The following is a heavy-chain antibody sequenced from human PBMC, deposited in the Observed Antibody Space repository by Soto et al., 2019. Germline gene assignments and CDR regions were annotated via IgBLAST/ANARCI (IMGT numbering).Heavy chain of an antibody. CDR3: AKDRSSGSPYYGMAF. D-gene: IGHD3-10*01. J-gene: IGHJ6*02. V-gene: IGHV3-9*01. Sequence: GGSLRLSCAASGFTFGDYAMHWVRQVPGKGLEWVSGFKWNSGDVGYADSVKGRFTISRDNAKNSLYLQMNSLRPADTAVYYCAKDRSSGSPYYGMAFWGQGTMVTVSS. CDR1: GFTFGDYA. CDR2: FKWNSGDV.